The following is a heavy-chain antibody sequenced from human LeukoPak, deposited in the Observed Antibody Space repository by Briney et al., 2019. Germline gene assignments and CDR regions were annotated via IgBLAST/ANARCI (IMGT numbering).Heavy chain of an antibody. Sequence: GGSLRLSCVASGFTFSSFAMSWVRQAPGKGLEWVSAISGSGDSTFYADSVKGRFTISRDNSKNTLYLRMNSLRAGDTAVYYCAKDHGSSGYPDAFDIWGQGTMVTVSS. D-gene: IGHD3-22*01. CDR3: AKDHGSSGYPDAFDI. V-gene: IGHV3-23*01. CDR2: ISGSGDST. J-gene: IGHJ3*02. CDR1: GFTFSSFA.